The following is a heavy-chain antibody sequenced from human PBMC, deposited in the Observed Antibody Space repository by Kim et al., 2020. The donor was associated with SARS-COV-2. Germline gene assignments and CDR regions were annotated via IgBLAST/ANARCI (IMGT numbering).Heavy chain of an antibody. J-gene: IGHJ4*02. CDR3: AKDRGGSGWPVFDY. V-gene: IGHV3-23*01. CDR2: IRAGAETT. Sequence: GGSLRLSCAASGFTLRNNAMSWVRQALGRGLEWVSTIRAGAETTYYADSVNGRFTISRDSSKHTLYLQLNSLRADDTAVYYCAKDRGGSGWPVFDYGVQGTRVTVTS. CDR1: GFTLRNNA. D-gene: IGHD6-19*01.